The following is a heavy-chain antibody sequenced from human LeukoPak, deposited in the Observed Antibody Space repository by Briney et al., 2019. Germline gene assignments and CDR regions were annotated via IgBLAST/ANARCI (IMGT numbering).Heavy chain of an antibody. CDR3: AGVRNFRLFGESQFNY. CDR1: GFTFSSYG. Sequence: GGSLRLSCAASGFTFSSYGMHWVRQAPGKGLEWVAVIWNDGSYKYYADSVKGRFTISRDNSKNTLYLQMNSLRAEDTAVYYCAGVRNFRLFGESQFNYWGQGTLVTVSS. D-gene: IGHD3-10*02. J-gene: IGHJ4*02. V-gene: IGHV3-33*01. CDR2: IWNDGSYK.